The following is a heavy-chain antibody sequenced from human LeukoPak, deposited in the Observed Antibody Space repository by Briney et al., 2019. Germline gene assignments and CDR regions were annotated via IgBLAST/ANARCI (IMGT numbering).Heavy chain of an antibody. Sequence: SETLSLTCTVSGVSISSYYWSWLRQPPGKGLEWLGNIYYSGSTNYNPSPKSRVTMSVAASKNQFSLKLSSVTAADTAVYYCASQNYYDSSGYDDYWGQGTLVTVSS. CDR3: ASQNYYDSSGYDDY. D-gene: IGHD3-22*01. V-gene: IGHV4-59*12. CDR1: GVSISSYY. CDR2: IYYSGST. J-gene: IGHJ4*02.